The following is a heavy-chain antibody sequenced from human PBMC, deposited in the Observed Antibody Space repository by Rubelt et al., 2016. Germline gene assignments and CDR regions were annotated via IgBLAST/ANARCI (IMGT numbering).Heavy chain of an antibody. D-gene: IGHD7-27*01. CDR2: LSYDGSKT. Sequence: SLRLSCAASGFTISSDALHWVRQAPGKGLEWVALLSYDGSKTYYADFVRGRFTISRDNSENTLYLHVNSLRAEDSAVYSCARDVRNRGWFDPWGQGTLVTVSS. J-gene: IGHJ5*02. CDR3: ARDVRNRGWFDP. V-gene: IGHV3-30*04. CDR1: GFTISSDA.